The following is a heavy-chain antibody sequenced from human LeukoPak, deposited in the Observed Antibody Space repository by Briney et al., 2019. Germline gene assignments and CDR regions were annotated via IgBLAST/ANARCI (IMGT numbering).Heavy chain of an antibody. CDR1: GFTFGDYA. CDR2: IRSKAYGGTT. Sequence: GGSLRLSCTASGFTFGDYAMSWFRQAPGKGLEWVGFIRSKAYGGTTEYAASVKGRFTISRDDSKSIAYLQMNSLKTEDTAVYYCTRDRLSSSSWYSTFDYWGQGTLVTVSS. J-gene: IGHJ4*02. V-gene: IGHV3-49*03. CDR3: TRDRLSSSSWYSTFDY. D-gene: IGHD6-13*01.